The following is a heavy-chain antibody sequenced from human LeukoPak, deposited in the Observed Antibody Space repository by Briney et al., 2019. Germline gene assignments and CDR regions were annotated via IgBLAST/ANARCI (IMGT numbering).Heavy chain of an antibody. V-gene: IGHV3-64D*06. CDR1: GFTFSSYA. CDR3: VPKGTEGY. CDR2: ISPDGSNS. Sequence: GGSLRLSCSASGFTFSSYAMHWVRQAPGKGLEYVSAISPDGSNSYYADSVKGRFSISRDNSKNTLYLQMSSLRPEDTAVYYCVPKGTEGYWGQGTLVTVSS. J-gene: IGHJ4*02.